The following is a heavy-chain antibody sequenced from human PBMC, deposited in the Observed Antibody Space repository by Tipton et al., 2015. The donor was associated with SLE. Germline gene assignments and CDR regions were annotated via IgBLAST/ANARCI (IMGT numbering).Heavy chain of an antibody. CDR3: ARWNFVTMTGGFDI. J-gene: IGHJ3*02. V-gene: IGHV4-39*07. CDR2: INYSGTT. CDR1: GGSISISSYY. Sequence: TLSLTCTVSGGSISISSYYWAWIRQPPGKRLECIGNINYSGTTSYNPSLKSRVTMSVDASQNQFSLTLRSVTAADTAIYYCARWNFVTMTGGFDIWGQGTMFTVPS. D-gene: IGHD1-7*01.